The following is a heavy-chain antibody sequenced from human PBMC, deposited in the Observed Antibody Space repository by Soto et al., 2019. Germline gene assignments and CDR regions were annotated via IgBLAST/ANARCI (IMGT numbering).Heavy chain of an antibody. CDR2: VNPRSGDT. Sequence: QAQLVQSGAEVKKHGASVKVSCKTSGYTFINYYIHWVRQAPGQGLEWMGWVNPRSGDTNYAQKFQGRVTMTRDTSISPAYMELSSLRSDDTAVFYCARQLAYCGGDCFTEPIEYWGQGTLVTVSS. CDR3: ARQLAYCGGDCFTEPIEY. D-gene: IGHD2-21*02. V-gene: IGHV1-2*02. CDR1: GYTFINYY. J-gene: IGHJ4*02.